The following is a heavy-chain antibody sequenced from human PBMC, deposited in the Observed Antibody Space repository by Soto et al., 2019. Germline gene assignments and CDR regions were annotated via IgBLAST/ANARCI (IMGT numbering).Heavy chain of an antibody. Sequence: SETLSLTCTVSGGSVSSGSYYWSWVRQPPGKGLEWIGYTYYRGSTKYNPSLKSRVTISVDTSKNQFSPKLSSVTAADTAIYYCARTITFGGVIAEYFDYWGQGTLVTVSS. CDR3: ARTITFGGVIAEYFDY. CDR1: GGSVSSGSYY. CDR2: TYYRGST. D-gene: IGHD3-16*02. J-gene: IGHJ4*02. V-gene: IGHV4-61*01.